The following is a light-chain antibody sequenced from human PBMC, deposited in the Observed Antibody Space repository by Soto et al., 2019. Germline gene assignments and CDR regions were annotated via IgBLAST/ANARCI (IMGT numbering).Light chain of an antibody. CDR1: QFVSSR. V-gene: IGKV3-15*01. CDR2: DTS. J-gene: IGKJ1*01. Sequence: DIVVTQSPATLSASPGERVTLSCRASQFVSSRLAWYQQRPGQVPRLLIYDTSTRAPGISARFSGSGSGTEFTLTLSSLQSEDCAVYYCQEYIQWPPGMFGPGTTVDIK. CDR3: QEYIQWPPGM.